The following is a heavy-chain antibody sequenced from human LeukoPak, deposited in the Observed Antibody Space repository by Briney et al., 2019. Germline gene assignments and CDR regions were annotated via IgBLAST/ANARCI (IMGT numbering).Heavy chain of an antibody. V-gene: IGHV3-23*01. CDR3: ASMGYYYDSSGYYRY. D-gene: IGHD3-22*01. J-gene: IGHJ4*02. CDR2: ISASGGST. Sequence: GGSLRLSCAASGFTFSSSAMSWVRQVPGKGLEWVSGISASGGSTYYADSVRGRFTISRDNAKNSLYLQMNSLRAEDTAVYYCASMGYYYDSSGYYRYWGQGTLVTVSS. CDR1: GFTFSSSA.